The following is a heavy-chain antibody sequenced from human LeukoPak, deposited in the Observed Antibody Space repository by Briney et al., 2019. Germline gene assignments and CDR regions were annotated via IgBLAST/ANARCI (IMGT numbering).Heavy chain of an antibody. CDR1: GFTFSGSA. V-gene: IGHV3-73*01. D-gene: IGHD6-19*01. CDR2: IRSSTNNYPT. Sequence: GGSLTLSCAASGFTFSGSAMHWVRQASGKGLEWVGLIRSSTNNYPTAYAASVRGRFTISRDGSKDTAYLQMNSLKTEDTAVYYCTGGSGWYSPDYWGQGTLVTVYS. J-gene: IGHJ4*02. CDR3: TGGSGWYSPDY.